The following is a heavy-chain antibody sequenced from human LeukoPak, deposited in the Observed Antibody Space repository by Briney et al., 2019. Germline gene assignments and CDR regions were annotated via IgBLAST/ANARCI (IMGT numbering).Heavy chain of an antibody. V-gene: IGHV4-34*01. CDR3: ARGLRLPSRYTPPVPHV. CDR2: INQSGTT. CDR1: GGSFSDYY. Sequence: SQTLSPTCAVYGGSFSDYYWNWIRQPPGKGLEWIGEINQSGTTNYYPSLKSRVTISVYMSKYQISLSLSSVTAAATAAYYCARGLRLPSRYTPPVPHVWGKGTTVTVPA. D-gene: IGHD3-16*02. J-gene: IGHJ6*04.